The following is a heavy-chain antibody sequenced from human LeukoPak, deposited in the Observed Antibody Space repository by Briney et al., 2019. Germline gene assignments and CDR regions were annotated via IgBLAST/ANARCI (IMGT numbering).Heavy chain of an antibody. D-gene: IGHD3-22*01. J-gene: IGHJ4*02. CDR2: ISYDGSNK. Sequence: PGRSLRLSCAASGFTFSSYGMHWVRQAPGKGLEGVAVISYDGSNKYYADSVKGRFTISRDNSKNTLYLQMNSLRAEDTAVYYCAKDPVDYYDSSGYLAPPTEWGQGTLVTVSS. V-gene: IGHV3-30*18. CDR3: AKDPVDYYDSSGYLAPPTE. CDR1: GFTFSSYG.